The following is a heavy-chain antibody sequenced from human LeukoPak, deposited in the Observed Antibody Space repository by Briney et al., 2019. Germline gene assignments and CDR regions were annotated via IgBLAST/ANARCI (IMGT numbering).Heavy chain of an antibody. D-gene: IGHD4-17*01. Sequence: PGGSLRLSCAASGFTFSSYALSWVRQAPGTGLEWVSSISGSGASTYYADSVKGRFAISRDNSKNTLYLQMNSLRAEDTAVYYCARAPYGDYFLDYWGQGTLVTVSS. J-gene: IGHJ4*02. CDR1: GFTFSSYA. V-gene: IGHV3-23*01. CDR2: ISGSGAST. CDR3: ARAPYGDYFLDY.